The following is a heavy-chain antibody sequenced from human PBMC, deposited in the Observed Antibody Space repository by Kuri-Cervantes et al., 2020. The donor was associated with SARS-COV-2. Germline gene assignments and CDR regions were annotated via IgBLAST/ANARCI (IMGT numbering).Heavy chain of an antibody. Sequence: SETLSLTCAVSGGSISSSNWWSWVRQPPGKELEWIGEIYHSGSTNYNPSLKSRVTISVDKSKNQFSLKLSSVTAADTAVYYCAREVIHFWSGYYTRWFDPWGQGTLVTVSS. V-gene: IGHV4-4*02. J-gene: IGHJ5*02. CDR3: AREVIHFWSGYYTRWFDP. CDR2: IYHSGST. D-gene: IGHD3-3*02. CDR1: GGSISSSNW.